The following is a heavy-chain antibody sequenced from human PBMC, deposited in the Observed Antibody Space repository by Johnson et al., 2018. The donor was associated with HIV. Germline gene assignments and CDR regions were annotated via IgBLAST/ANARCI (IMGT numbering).Heavy chain of an antibody. CDR1: GFTFSSYA. D-gene: IGHD6-6*01. V-gene: IGHV3-30-3*02. CDR2: ISYDGSNK. J-gene: IGHJ3*02. Sequence: QVQLVESGGGVVQPGRSLRLSCAASGFTFSSYAMHWVRQAPGKGLEWVAVISYDGSNKYYADSVKGRFTISRDNSKKTLYLQMHSLRAEDTAVYYCAKWGLAPRGGSAFDIWGQGTMVTVSS. CDR3: AKWGLAPRGGSAFDI.